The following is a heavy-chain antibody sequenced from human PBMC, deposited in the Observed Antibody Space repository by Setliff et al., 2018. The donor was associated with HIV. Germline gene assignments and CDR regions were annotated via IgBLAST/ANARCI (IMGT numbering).Heavy chain of an antibody. V-gene: IGHV1-58*01. J-gene: IGHJ3*02. D-gene: IGHD3-10*01. CDR3: AAEVKGILWFGGDAFDI. CDR2: IVVGSGNT. CDR1: GFTFTSSA. Sequence: SVKVSCKASGFTFTSSAVQWVRQARGQRLEWIGWIVVGSGNTNYAQKFQERVTITRDMSTSTAYMELSSLRSEDTAVYYSAAEVKGILWFGGDAFDIWGQGTMVTVSS.